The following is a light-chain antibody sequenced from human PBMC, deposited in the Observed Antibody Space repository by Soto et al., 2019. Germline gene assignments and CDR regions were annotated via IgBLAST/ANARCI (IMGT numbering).Light chain of an antibody. V-gene: IGKV3-15*01. CDR3: QQYNNGPTYT. Sequence: EIVMTQSPATPSVSPGERATLSCRASQSISSSLAWYQQKPGQAPRLLIYGASTRPTGIPARFSGSGSGTEFILTISSLQSEYFAVNYCQQYNNGPTYTLGQGTKLEIK. J-gene: IGKJ2*01. CDR1: QSISSS. CDR2: GAS.